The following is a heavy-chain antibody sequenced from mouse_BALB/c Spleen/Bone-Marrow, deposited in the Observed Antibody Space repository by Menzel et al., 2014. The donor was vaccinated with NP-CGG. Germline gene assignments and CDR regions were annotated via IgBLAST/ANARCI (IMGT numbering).Heavy chain of an antibody. CDR1: GFTFXNYG. Sequence: VQLKESGGGLVQPGGSLKLSCAASGFTFXNYGMSWVRQTPDKRLDLVATINSNGGTTYYPDSVKGRFTISRDNAKNTLYLQMSSLKSEDTAMYFCARGLYYVAYGPGFAYWGQGTLVTVSA. CDR2: INSNGGTT. D-gene: IGHD2-13*01. CDR3: ARGLYYVAYGPGFAY. V-gene: IGHV5-6-3*01. J-gene: IGHJ3*01.